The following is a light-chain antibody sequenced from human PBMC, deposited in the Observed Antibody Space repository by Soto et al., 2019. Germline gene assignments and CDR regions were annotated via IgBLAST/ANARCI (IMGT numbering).Light chain of an antibody. J-gene: IGKJ5*01. CDR1: QGISSY. CDR2: AAS. CDR3: QQLNGYPIT. V-gene: IGKV1-9*01. Sequence: IKLTQSPSSLSASVGDRVTITCRASQGISSYLAWYQQKPGKAPKLLIYAASTLQSGVPSRFSGSGFGTDFTLTISSLQPEDFATYYCQQLNGYPITFGQRILLEI.